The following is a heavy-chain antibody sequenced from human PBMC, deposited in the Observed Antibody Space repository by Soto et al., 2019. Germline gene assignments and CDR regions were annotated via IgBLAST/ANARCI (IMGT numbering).Heavy chain of an antibody. D-gene: IGHD3-22*01. J-gene: IGHJ4*02. Sequence: PGGSLRLSCAASGFTFSSYAIHWVRQAPGKGLEWVAVISYDGSNKYYADSVKGRFTISRDNSKNTLYLQMNSLRTEDTAVYYCARAGSISMIVVTNFGYWGQGTMVTVYS. CDR3: ARAGSISMIVVTNFGY. CDR2: ISYDGSNK. V-gene: IGHV3-30-3*01. CDR1: GFTFSSYA.